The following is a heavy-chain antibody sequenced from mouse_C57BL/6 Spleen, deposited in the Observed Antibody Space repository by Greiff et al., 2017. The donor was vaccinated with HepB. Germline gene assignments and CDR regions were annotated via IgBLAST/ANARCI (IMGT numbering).Heavy chain of an antibody. CDR1: GYTFTSYG. CDR2: IYPRSSNT. Sequence: VQLQQSGAELARPGASVKLSCKASGYTFTSYGISWVKQRTGQGLEWIGEIYPRSSNTYYNEKFKGKATLTADKSSSTAYMELRSLTSEDSAVYFCERGDDYGGYAMDYWGQGTAVTVSS. J-gene: IGHJ4*01. V-gene: IGHV1-81*01. D-gene: IGHD2-4*01. CDR3: ERGDDYGGYAMDY.